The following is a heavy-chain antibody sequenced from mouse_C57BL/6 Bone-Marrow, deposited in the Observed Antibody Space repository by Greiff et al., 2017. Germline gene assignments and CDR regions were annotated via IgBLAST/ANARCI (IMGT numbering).Heavy chain of an antibody. J-gene: IGHJ1*03. CDR1: GFTFSSYA. V-gene: IGHV5-4*01. CDR3: ARIPYYYGSSPWYFDV. D-gene: IGHD1-1*01. CDR2: ISDGGSYT. Sequence: EVQLVESGGGLVKPGGSLTLSCAASGFTFSSYAMSWVRQTPEKRLEWVATISDGGSYTYYPDNVKGRVTISRDNAKNNLYLQMSQLKSYDTAMYYCARIPYYYGSSPWYFDVWGTGTTVTVSS.